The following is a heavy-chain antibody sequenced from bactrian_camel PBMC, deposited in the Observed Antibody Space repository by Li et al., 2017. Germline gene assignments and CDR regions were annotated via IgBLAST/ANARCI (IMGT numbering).Heavy chain of an antibody. CDR1: GDIYRGKY. D-gene: IGHD2*01. V-gene: IGHV3S42*01. Sequence: VQLVESGGGSVQAGGSLRLSCTASGDIYRGKYMGWFRQAPGREREGVAVLYRGGGRRRYADSVEGRFTVSQDKDNDIMYLQMDSVKPEDSAKYYCAASVIAGSEWYEVLGCPFGNWGQGTQVTVS. CDR2: LYRGGGRR. J-gene: IGHJ6*01. CDR3: AASVIAGSEWYEVLGCPFGN.